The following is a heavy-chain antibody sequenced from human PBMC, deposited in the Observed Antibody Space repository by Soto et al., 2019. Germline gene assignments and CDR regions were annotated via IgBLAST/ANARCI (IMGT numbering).Heavy chain of an antibody. CDR1: GGTFSSYA. Sequence: QVQLVQSGAEVKKPGSSVKVSCKASGGTFSSYAISWVRQAPGQGLEWMGGIIPIFGTANYAQKFQGRVTIPADESPSTAYRELSSLRSEDTAVYYCAGDQLTGVWFDPWGQGTLVTVSS. CDR3: AGDQLTGVWFDP. D-gene: IGHD7-27*01. CDR2: IIPIFGTA. V-gene: IGHV1-69*12. J-gene: IGHJ5*02.